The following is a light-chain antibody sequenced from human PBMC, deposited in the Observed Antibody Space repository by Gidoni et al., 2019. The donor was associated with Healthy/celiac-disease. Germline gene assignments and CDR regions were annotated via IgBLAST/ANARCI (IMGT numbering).Light chain of an antibody. V-gene: IGKV1-39*01. CDR1: QSISSY. Sequence: DIQLTQSPSSLSASVGDRVTITCRASQSISSYLNWYQQKPGKAPKLLIYAAASLQSGVPSSFSGSGYGTDFTLTISSMQPEDFATYYCQQSYSTPRYTFGQGTKLEIK. J-gene: IGKJ2*01. CDR3: QQSYSTPRYT. CDR2: AAA.